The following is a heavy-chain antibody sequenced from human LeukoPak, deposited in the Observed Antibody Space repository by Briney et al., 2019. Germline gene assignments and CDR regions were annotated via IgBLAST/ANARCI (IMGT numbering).Heavy chain of an antibody. CDR2: IYHSGIT. D-gene: IGHD4-17*01. J-gene: IGHJ4*02. V-gene: IGHV4-30-2*01. Sequence: SGTLSLTCTVSGGSINSGYYYWSWIRQPPGKGLEWIGYIYHSGITYYNPSLKSRVTISVDTSKNQFSLKLSSVTAADTAVYYCARVPTVTTTADYFDYWGQGTLVTVSS. CDR3: ARVPTVTTTADYFDY. CDR1: GGSINSGYYY.